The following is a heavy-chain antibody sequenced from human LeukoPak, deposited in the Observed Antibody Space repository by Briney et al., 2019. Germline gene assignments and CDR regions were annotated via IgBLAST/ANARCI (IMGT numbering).Heavy chain of an antibody. D-gene: IGHD2-2*01. Sequence: ASVKVSCKTSGYTFTSSDINWVRQATGQGLEWMGWINPNSGNTGYAQKFQGRVTITRNTSIGTAYMELSSLSSEDTAVYYCARVIVVIPGTNVWFDPWGQGTLVTVSS. CDR3: ARVIVVIPGTNVWFDP. CDR2: INPNSGNT. CDR1: GYTFTSSD. J-gene: IGHJ5*02. V-gene: IGHV1-8*03.